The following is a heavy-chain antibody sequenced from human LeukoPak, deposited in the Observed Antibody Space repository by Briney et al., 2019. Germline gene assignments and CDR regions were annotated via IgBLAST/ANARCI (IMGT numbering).Heavy chain of an antibody. CDR1: GFTFSSYS. CDR3: ARADLINDAFDI. D-gene: IGHD3-16*01. Sequence: PGGSLRLSCAASGFTFSSYSMNWVRQAPGKGLGWVSSISSSGSYIFYADSVKGRFTISRDNAKNSLSLQINSLRAEDTAVYFCARADLINDAFDIWGQGTMVTVSS. J-gene: IGHJ3*02. CDR2: ISSSGSYI. V-gene: IGHV3-21*01.